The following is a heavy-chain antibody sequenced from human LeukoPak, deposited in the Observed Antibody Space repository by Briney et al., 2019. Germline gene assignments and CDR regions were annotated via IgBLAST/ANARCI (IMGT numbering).Heavy chain of an antibody. CDR2: IYTGGST. CDR3: ARDKGDDYLDY. Sequence: GGSLRLSCAASGFTFSSYAMSWVRQAPGKGLEWVSVIYTGGSTYYAPSVRGRLSISRDNSKNTIYLQMNSLRAEDTAVYYCARDKGDDYLDYWGQGTLVTVSS. J-gene: IGHJ4*02. V-gene: IGHV3-66*01. CDR1: GFTFSSYA.